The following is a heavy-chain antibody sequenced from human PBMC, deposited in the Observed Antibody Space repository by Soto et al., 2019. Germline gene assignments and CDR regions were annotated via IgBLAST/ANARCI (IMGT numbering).Heavy chain of an antibody. CDR1: GGSFSGYY. Sequence: ASETLSLTCAVYGGSFSGYYWSWIRQPPGKGLEWIGEINHSGSTNYNPSLKSRVTISVDTSKNQFSLKLSSVTAADTAVYYCARGRYYDILTGYQTGEYAFDIWGQGTMVTVSS. CDR2: INHSGST. V-gene: IGHV4-34*01. D-gene: IGHD3-9*01. CDR3: ARGRYYDILTGYQTGEYAFDI. J-gene: IGHJ3*02.